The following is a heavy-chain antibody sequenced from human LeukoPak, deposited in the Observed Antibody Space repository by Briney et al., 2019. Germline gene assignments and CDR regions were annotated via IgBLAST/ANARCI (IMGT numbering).Heavy chain of an antibody. CDR3: ARSFRRYYDTSGIGDFDY. CDR1: GGSISSSRYY. V-gene: IGHV4-39*01. J-gene: IGHJ4*02. Sequence: SETLSLTCTVSGGSISSSRYYWGWIRQPPGKGLEWIGSIYYSGSTYFNPSLKSRVTISVDTSKNQFSLKLSSVTAADTAVYYCARSFRRYYDTSGIGDFDYWGQGTLVTVSS. D-gene: IGHD3-22*01. CDR2: IYYSGST.